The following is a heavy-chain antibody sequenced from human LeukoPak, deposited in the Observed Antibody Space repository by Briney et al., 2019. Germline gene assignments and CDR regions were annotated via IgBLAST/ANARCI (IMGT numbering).Heavy chain of an antibody. J-gene: IGHJ4*02. V-gene: IGHV1-24*01. CDR3: ATEGFNYYDSSGYSFDY. CDR2: FDPEDGEA. Sequence: ASVKVSCKVSGYTLTELSMHWVRQAPGKGLEWMGGFDPEDGEAIYAQKFQGRVTMTEDTSTDTAYMELSSLRSEDTAVYYCATEGFNYYDSSGYSFDYWGQGTLVTVSS. CDR1: GYTLTELS. D-gene: IGHD3-22*01.